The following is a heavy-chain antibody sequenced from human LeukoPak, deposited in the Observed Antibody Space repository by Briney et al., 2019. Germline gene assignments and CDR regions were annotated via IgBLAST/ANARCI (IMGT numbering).Heavy chain of an antibody. D-gene: IGHD3-22*01. J-gene: IGHJ4*02. CDR3: TREGMIVVVSDY. V-gene: IGHV3-49*04. CDR2: IRSKAYGGTT. CDR1: GFTFGDYA. Sequence: GGSLRLSCTASGFTFGDYAMSWVRQAPGKGLEWVGFIRSKAYGGTTEYAASVKGRFTISRDDSKSIAYLQMNSLKTEDTAVYYCTREGMIVVVSDYWGQGTLVTVSS.